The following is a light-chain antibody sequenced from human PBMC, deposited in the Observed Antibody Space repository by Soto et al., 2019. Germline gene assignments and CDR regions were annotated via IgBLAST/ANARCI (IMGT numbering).Light chain of an antibody. CDR3: QQYDSSSPA. CDR2: DSS. Sequence: DIQMNQSPATPSASVGDGVNITCRASQKISVWLAWYQQRPGKAPKFLIYDSSSLETGVPSRFSGSGSGTEFTLTIRSLHPDDFATYYCQQYDSSSPAFGQGTKLEIK. V-gene: IGKV1-5*01. J-gene: IGKJ2*01. CDR1: QKISVW.